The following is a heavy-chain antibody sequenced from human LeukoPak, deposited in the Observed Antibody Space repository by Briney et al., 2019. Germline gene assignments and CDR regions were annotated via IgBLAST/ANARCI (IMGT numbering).Heavy chain of an antibody. CDR1: GGTFSSSA. J-gene: IGHJ4*02. CDR2: IIPIFGTA. Sequence: SVKVSCKASGGTFSSSAISWVRQAPGQGLEWMGGIIPIFGTANYAQKFQGRVTITADKSTSTAYMELSSLRSEDTAVYYCANYKNLRFDYWGQGTLVTVSS. V-gene: IGHV1-69*06. D-gene: IGHD5-12*01. CDR3: ANYKNLRFDY.